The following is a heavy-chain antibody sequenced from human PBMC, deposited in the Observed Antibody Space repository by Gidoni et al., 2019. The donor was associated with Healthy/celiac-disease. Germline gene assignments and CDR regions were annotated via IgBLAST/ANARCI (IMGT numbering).Heavy chain of an antibody. D-gene: IGHD3-3*01. J-gene: IGHJ6*02. V-gene: IGHV3-30-3*01. CDR3: ARESGVLFYYYYGMDV. CDR1: RFTFSSYA. CDR2: ISYDGSNK. Sequence: QVQLVESGGGVVQPGRSLRLSCAASRFTFSSYAMHWVRQAPGKGLEWVAVISYDGSNKYYADSVKGRFTISRDNSKNTLYLQMNSLRAEDTAVYYCARESGVLFYYYYGMDVWGQGTTVTVSS.